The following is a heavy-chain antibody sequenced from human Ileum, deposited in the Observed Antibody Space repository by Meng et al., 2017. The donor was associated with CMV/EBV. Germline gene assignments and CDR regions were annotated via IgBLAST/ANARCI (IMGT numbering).Heavy chain of an antibody. V-gene: IGHV1-18*01. Sequence: ASVKVSCKTSGYTFTNWLITWVRQAPGQGLEWMGWASPNKGDANCAQKFQGRVTMTTDTSISTAYLELTGLTSDDTAVYYCARGAGYMRGQGTLVTVSS. CDR2: ASPNKGDA. D-gene: IGHD3-16*02. CDR1: GYTFTNWL. J-gene: IGHJ4*02. CDR3: ARGAGYM.